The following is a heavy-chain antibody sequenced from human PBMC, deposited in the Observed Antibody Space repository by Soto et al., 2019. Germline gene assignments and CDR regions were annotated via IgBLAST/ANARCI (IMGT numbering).Heavy chain of an antibody. Sequence: ASVKVSCKASGYTFTSYGISWVRQAPGQGLEWMGWISAYNGKTNYAQKLQGRVTMTTDTSTSTAYMELRSLRSDDTAVYYCARLTMAQDAFASWGQGPMVNVSS. V-gene: IGHV1-18*01. CDR3: ARLTMAQDAFAS. D-gene: IGHD3-10*01. CDR2: ISAYNGKT. CDR1: GYTFTSYG. J-gene: IGHJ3*02.